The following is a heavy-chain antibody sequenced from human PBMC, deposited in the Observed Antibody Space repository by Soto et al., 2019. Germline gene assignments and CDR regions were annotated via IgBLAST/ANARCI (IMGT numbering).Heavy chain of an antibody. CDR1: GFTFSSYG. J-gene: IGHJ5*02. CDR2: ISYDGSNK. CDR3: AKDKRVSRQTWFDP. Sequence: LRLSCAASGFTFSSYGMHWVRQAPGKGLEWVAVISYDGSNKYYADSVKGRFTISRDNSKNTLYLQMNSLRAEDAAVYYCAKDKRVSRQTWFDPWGQGTLVTVLL. V-gene: IGHV3-30*18.